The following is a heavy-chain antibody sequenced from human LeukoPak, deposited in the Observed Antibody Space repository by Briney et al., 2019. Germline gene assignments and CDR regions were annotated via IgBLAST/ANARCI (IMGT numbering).Heavy chain of an antibody. CDR3: ARASGGSYWYYFDY. J-gene: IGHJ4*02. D-gene: IGHD1-26*01. V-gene: IGHV1-8*01. Sequence: ASVKVSCKASGYTFTSYDINWVRQATGQGLKWMGWMNPNSGNTGYAQKFQGRVTMTRNTSISTAYMELSSLRSEDTAVYYCARASGGSYWYYFDYWGQGTLVTVSS. CDR1: GYTFTSYD. CDR2: MNPNSGNT.